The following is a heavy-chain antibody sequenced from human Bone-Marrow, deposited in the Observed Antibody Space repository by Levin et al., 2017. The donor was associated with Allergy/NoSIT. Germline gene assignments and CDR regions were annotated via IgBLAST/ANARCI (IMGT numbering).Heavy chain of an antibody. J-gene: IGHJ6*02. D-gene: IGHD4-17*01. CDR3: ATPTTVTTADYDSYYYGMDV. CDR2: FDPEDGEI. Sequence: GASVKVSCKVSGYNLTELSINWVRQAPAKGLEWMGGFDPEDGEIIYAQEFQGRVTMTEDTSTDTAYMEVDSLRSEDTAVYFCATPTTVTTADYDSYYYGMDVWGQGTTVIVSS. V-gene: IGHV1-24*01. CDR1: GYNLTELS.